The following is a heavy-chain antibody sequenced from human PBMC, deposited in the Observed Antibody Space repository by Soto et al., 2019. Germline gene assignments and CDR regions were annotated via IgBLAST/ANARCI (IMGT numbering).Heavy chain of an antibody. CDR1: RYTFTNYY. CDR3: ARDFSGPMDY. Sequence: SVKVSYKASRYTFTNYYMHWVRQAPGQGLEWMGIIYPSVGSTSNAQKFQGRVTMTMDTSTSTVYMELSSLRCEDTDVYYCARDFSGPMDYWGRGTLVTVYS. D-gene: IGHD3-10*01. CDR2: IYPSVGST. V-gene: IGHV1-46*01. J-gene: IGHJ4*02.